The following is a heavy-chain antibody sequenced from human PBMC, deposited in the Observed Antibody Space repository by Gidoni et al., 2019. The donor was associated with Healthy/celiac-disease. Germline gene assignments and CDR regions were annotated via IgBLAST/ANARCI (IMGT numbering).Heavy chain of an antibody. CDR2: IYYSGST. J-gene: IGHJ4*02. CDR1: GGSISSGGYY. Sequence: QVHLQESGPGLVKPSQTLSPTRTVSGGSISSGGYYCSWIRQHPGKGLEWIGYIYYSGSTYYNPSLKSRVTISVDTSKNQFSLKLSSVTAADTAVYYCARDRDSSGLDYWGQGTLVTVSS. D-gene: IGHD3-22*01. V-gene: IGHV4-31*03. CDR3: ARDRDSSGLDY.